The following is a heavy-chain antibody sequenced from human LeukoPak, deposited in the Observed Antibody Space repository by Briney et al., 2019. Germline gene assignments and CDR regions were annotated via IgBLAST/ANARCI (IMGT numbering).Heavy chain of an antibody. Sequence: PSETLSLTCSVSGGSISSGGYYWSWIRQSPGKGLEWIGYIYHSGSPYYNPSLKSRVTMSVARSYNQFSLRLSSVTAADTAVYYCARAGDDFWSGYIDYWGQGTLVTVSS. V-gene: IGHV4-30-2*06. CDR1: GGSISSGGYY. J-gene: IGHJ4*02. CDR3: ARAGDDFWSGYIDY. CDR2: IYHSGSP. D-gene: IGHD3-3*01.